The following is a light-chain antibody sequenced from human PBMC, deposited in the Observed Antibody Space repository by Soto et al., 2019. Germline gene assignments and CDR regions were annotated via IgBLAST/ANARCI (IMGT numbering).Light chain of an antibody. CDR2: DVS. V-gene: IGLV2-14*01. Sequence: QSALTQPASVSGSPGQSITISCTGTSRDVGGYNYVSWYQQYPGKAPKLLIYDVSNRPSGVSNRFSGSKSGNTASLTISGLPAEDEADYYCSSYTSSSTLYVFGTGTKLTVL. CDR1: SRDVGGYNY. CDR3: SSYTSSSTLYV. J-gene: IGLJ1*01.